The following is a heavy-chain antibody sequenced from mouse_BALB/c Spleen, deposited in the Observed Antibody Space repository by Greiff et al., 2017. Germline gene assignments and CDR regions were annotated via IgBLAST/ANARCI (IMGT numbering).Heavy chain of an antibody. CDR2: ISSGSSTI. D-gene: IGHD1-1*01. V-gene: IGHV5-17*02. CDR1: GFTFSSFG. CDR3: ARSHTTVVADYFDY. J-gene: IGHJ2*01. Sequence: EVKLMESGGGLVQPGGSRKLSCAASGFTFSSFGMHWVRQAPEKGLEWVAYISSGSSTIYYADTVKGRFTISRDNPKNTLFLQMTSLRSEDTAMYYCARSHTTVVADYFDYWGQGTTLTVSS.